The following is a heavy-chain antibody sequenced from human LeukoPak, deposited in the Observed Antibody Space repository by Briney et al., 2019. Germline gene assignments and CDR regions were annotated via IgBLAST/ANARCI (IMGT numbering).Heavy chain of an antibody. CDR3: AKDLHAYDYVWGAKGDY. Sequence: PGGSLRLSCAASGFTFSSYWMHWVRQAPGKGLMWVSRINSDGSSTSYADSVKGRFTISRDNSKNTLYLQMNSLRDEDTDVYYCAKDLHAYDYVWGAKGDYWGQGTLVNVYS. V-gene: IGHV3-74*01. D-gene: IGHD3-16*01. CDR1: GFTFSSYW. CDR2: INSDGSST. J-gene: IGHJ4*02.